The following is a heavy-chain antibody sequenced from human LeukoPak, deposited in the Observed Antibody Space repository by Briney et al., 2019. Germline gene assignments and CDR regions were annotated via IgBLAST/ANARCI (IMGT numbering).Heavy chain of an antibody. D-gene: IGHD6-13*01. CDR2: INHSGST. J-gene: IGHJ4*02. V-gene: IGHV4-34*01. CDR1: GGSFSGYY. Sequence: PSETLSLTCGVYGGSFSGYYWNWLRQSPGKGLEWIGEINHSGSTNYNPSLKSRVTMSVDTSQNQFSLRLTSLRAADTAVYYCARGRYLTTLGGAAAGFLDYWGQGTVVTVSS. CDR3: ARGRYLTTLGGAAAGFLDY.